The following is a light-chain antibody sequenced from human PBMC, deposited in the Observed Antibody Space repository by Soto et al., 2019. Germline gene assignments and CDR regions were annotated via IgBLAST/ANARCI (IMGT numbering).Light chain of an antibody. J-gene: IGLJ1*01. CDR1: SSDVGYYNY. CDR3: SSYAGSNNFV. CDR2: EAT. V-gene: IGLV2-8*01. Sequence: QSVLTQPPSASGSPGQSVTISCTGTSSDVGYYNYVSWYQHHPGKAPKLMIYEATKRPSGVPDRFSGSKSGNTASLTVSGLLFDDEADYYCSSYAGSNNFVFGTGTKVTVL.